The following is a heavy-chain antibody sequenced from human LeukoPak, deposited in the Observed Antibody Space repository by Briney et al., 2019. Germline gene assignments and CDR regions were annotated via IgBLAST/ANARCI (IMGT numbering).Heavy chain of an antibody. V-gene: IGHV4-59*01. Sequence: ASETLSLTCTVSGGSISSYYWSWIRQPPGKGLEWIGYIYYSGSTNYNPSLKSRVTISVDTSKKQFSLKLSSVTAADTAVYYCARGVVLTGYPLDFWGRGTLVTVSS. D-gene: IGHD3-9*01. CDR1: GGSISSYY. CDR3: ARGVVLTGYPLDF. CDR2: IYYSGST. J-gene: IGHJ4*02.